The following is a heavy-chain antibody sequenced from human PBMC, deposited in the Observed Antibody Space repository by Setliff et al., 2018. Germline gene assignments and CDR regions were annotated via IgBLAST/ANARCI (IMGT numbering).Heavy chain of an antibody. CDR3: AKVPRITMIVVDPGPY. V-gene: IGHV3-30*02. CDR1: GFTFSSYG. D-gene: IGHD3-22*01. CDR2: IRYDGSNK. Sequence: GGSLRLSCAASGFTFSSYGMHWVRQAPGKGLEWVAFIRYDGSNKYYADSVKGRFTISRDNSKNTLYLQMNSLRAEDTAVYYCAKVPRITMIVVDPGPYWGQGTLVTVSS. J-gene: IGHJ4*02.